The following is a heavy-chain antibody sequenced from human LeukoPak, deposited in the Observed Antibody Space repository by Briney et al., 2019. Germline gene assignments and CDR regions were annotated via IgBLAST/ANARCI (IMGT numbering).Heavy chain of an antibody. CDR1: GGSISSYY. Sequence: PSETLSLTCTVSGGSISSYYWSWLRQPPGKGLEWIGYIYYSGSTNYNPSLKSRVTISVDTSKNQFSLKLSSVTAADTAVYYCARSVENDYGDYKYYFDYWGQGTLVTVSS. D-gene: IGHD4-17*01. V-gene: IGHV4-59*01. CDR2: IYYSGST. CDR3: ARSVENDYGDYKYYFDY. J-gene: IGHJ4*02.